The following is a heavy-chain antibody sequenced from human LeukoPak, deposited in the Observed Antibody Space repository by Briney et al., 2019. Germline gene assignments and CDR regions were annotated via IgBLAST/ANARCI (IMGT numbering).Heavy chain of an antibody. CDR3: AKVRPGYYYMDV. V-gene: IGHV3-74*01. J-gene: IGHJ6*03. CDR2: INIDGSGT. D-gene: IGHD7-27*01. CDR1: GFTFSSYW. Sequence: GGSLRLSCAASGFTFSSYWMHWVRQAPGKGLVWVSRINIDGSGTSYADSVKGRFTISRDNAKNTLYLQMNSLRAEDTAVYCFAKVRPGYYYMDVWGKGTTVTVSS.